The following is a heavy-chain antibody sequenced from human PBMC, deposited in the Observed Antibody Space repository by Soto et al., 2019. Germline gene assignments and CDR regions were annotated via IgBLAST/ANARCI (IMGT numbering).Heavy chain of an antibody. J-gene: IGHJ4*02. V-gene: IGHV4-59*01. CDR2: FYSGGTT. CDR1: GGSISTYY. D-gene: IGHD3-10*01. Sequence: PSETLSLTCTVSGGSISTYYWIWIRQPPGKGLEWIGVFYSGGTTNYSPSLKSRVTISVDTSKNQFSLKLNSVTAADTAVYYCARDGSERPATYWGQGILVTVSS. CDR3: ARDGSERPATY.